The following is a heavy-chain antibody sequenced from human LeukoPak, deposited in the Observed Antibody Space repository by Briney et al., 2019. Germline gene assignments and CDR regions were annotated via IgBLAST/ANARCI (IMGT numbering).Heavy chain of an antibody. CDR2: IYTSGRT. V-gene: IGHV4-61*02. D-gene: IGHD3-3*01. J-gene: IGHJ3*02. CDR3: ARTEYYDCWSGYYDAFDI. CDR1: GGSLSSGSYY. Sequence: PSQTLSLTCTVSGGSLSSGSYYWSWVRQPAGKGLEWIGRIYTSGRTNYNPSLKRRVTISVHTSKNQFSRKPRSVTATGPAVSYRARTEYYDCWSGYYDAFDIWGQGTMVSVSS.